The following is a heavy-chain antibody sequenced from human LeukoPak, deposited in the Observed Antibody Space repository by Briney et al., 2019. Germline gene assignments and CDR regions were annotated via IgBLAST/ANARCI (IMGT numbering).Heavy chain of an antibody. Sequence: SETLSLTCTVSGGSISSYYWSWIRQPPGKGLEWIGYIYYSGSTNYNPSLKSRVTISVDTSKNQFSLKLSSVTAADTAVCYCARGYCSGGSCPADYWGQGTLVTVSS. CDR2: IYYSGST. D-gene: IGHD2-15*01. J-gene: IGHJ4*02. V-gene: IGHV4-59*01. CDR3: ARGYCSGGSCPADY. CDR1: GGSISSYY.